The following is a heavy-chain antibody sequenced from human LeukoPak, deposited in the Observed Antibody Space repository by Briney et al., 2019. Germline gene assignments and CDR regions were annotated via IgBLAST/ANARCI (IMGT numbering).Heavy chain of an antibody. V-gene: IGHV4-59*08. Sequence: PSETLSPTCTVSGGSISSYYWSWIRQPPGKGLEWIGYIYYSGSTNYNPSLKSRVTISVDTSKNQFSLKLSSVTAADTAVYYCARHGRGYFDYWGQGTLVTVSS. D-gene: IGHD3-10*01. CDR2: IYYSGST. CDR3: ARHGRGYFDY. CDR1: GGSISSYY. J-gene: IGHJ4*02.